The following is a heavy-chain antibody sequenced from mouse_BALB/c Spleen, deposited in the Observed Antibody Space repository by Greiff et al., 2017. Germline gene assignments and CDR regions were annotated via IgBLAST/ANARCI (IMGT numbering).Heavy chain of an antibody. V-gene: IGHV3-2*02. Sequence: VQLKESGPGLVKPSQSLSLTCTVTGYSITSDYVWNWIRQLPGNILEWMGYISYSGSTSYNPTLKSRIPITRDTSKNQFFLQLNSMTTEDTATYYCARSQFAYWGQGTLVTVSA. CDR2: ISYSGST. J-gene: IGHJ3*01. CDR3: ARSQFAY. CDR1: GYSITSDYV.